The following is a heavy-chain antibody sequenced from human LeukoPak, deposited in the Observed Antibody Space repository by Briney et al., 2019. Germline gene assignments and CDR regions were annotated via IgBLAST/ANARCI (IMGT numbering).Heavy chain of an antibody. J-gene: IGHJ4*02. D-gene: IGHD1-7*01. Sequence: GSGPTLVNPTQTLTLTCTFSGFSLRTSGMCVSWIRQPPGKGLEWIGYIYYSGSTKYNPSLKSRVTISVDASKTQFSLKLNSVTAADTAVYYCARGSRELYYFDYWGQGTLVTVSS. CDR2: IYYSGST. CDR3: ARGSRELYYFDY. V-gene: IGHV4-61*08. CDR1: GFSLRTSGMC.